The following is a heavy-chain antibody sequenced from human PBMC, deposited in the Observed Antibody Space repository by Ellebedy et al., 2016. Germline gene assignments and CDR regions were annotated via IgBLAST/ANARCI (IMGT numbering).Heavy chain of an antibody. CDR2: IYGNDDK. CDR3: AHRTTVTAVDY. V-gene: IGHV2-5*01. J-gene: IGHJ4*02. CDR1: GFSISTSGVV. D-gene: IGHD4-17*01. Sequence: SGPTLVKPTQTLTLTCTVSGFSISTSGVVVGWIRQPPGKALEWLAFIYGNDDKRYIPSLRSRLTITKDTSKNQVVLTMTDMDPVDTATYYCAHRTTVTAVDYWGQGTLVTVSS.